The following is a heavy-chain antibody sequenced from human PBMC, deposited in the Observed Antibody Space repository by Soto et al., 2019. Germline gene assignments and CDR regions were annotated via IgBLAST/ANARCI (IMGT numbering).Heavy chain of an antibody. CDR1: GYTFSSYG. CDR2: ITADNGDT. D-gene: IGHD7-27*01. V-gene: IGHV1-18*01. Sequence: QIQLVQSGAEVKKPGASVKVSCRASGYTFSSYGITWVRQAPGQGLEWLGWITADNGDTKFAQKLQGRVSMTIDTPTSTAYMELRNLRSDDTARYYCARRTLGSAIGIGDYWGQGTLVTVSS. CDR3: ARRTLGSAIGIGDY. J-gene: IGHJ4*02.